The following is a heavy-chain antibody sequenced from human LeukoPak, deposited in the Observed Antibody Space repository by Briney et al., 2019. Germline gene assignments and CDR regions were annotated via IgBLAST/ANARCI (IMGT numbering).Heavy chain of an antibody. J-gene: IGHJ4*02. CDR1: GFTFNSYS. D-gene: IGHD5-18*01. Sequence: GGSLRLSCAASGFTFNSYSMNWVRQAPGKGLEWVSYISSSSSTIYYADSVKGRFTISRDNAKNSLYLQMNSLRAEDTAVYYCARWRIQLWFSYFDYWGQGTLVTVSS. CDR3: ARWRIQLWFSYFDY. CDR2: ISSSSSTI. V-gene: IGHV3-48*04.